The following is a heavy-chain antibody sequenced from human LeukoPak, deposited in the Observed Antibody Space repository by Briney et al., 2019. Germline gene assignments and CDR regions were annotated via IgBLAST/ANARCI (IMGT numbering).Heavy chain of an antibody. J-gene: IGHJ4*02. V-gene: IGHV4-59*01. D-gene: IGHD6-6*01. CDR1: GGSISAYY. CDR3: ARFGASSSRFFDR. CDR2: IHYSVTT. Sequence: SETLSLPCTVSGGSISAYYWSWIRQPPGKGLEWIGYIHYSVTTNYYPSLKSRVTIALDTSKNQFSLKLNSVTAADTAVYYCARFGASSSRFFDRWGQGTLVTVSS.